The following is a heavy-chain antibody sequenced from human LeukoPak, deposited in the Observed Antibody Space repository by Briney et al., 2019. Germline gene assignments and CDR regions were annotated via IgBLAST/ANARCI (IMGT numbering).Heavy chain of an antibody. J-gene: IGHJ2*01. CDR2: IEPDGSEK. CDR1: GFTFSRYW. Sequence: GGSLRLPCAASGFTFSRYWMTWVRQAPGKGLEWVANIEPDGSEKYYVDSVKGRFTISRDNAKNSLYLQMNSLRAEDTAVYYCARDLFGLDALWGRGTLVTVSS. CDR3: ARDLFGLDAL. D-gene: IGHD3/OR15-3a*01. V-gene: IGHV3-7*05.